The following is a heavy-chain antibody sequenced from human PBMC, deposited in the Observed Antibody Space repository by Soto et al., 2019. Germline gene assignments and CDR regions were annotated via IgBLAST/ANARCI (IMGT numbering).Heavy chain of an antibody. D-gene: IGHD6-19*01. CDR1: GYTFTSYA. CDR3: ARCRGGQLLVYGMDV. Sequence: QVQLVQSGAEVKKPGASVKVSCKASGYTFTSYAMHWVRQAPGQRLEWMGWINAGNGNTKYSQKCQGRVTITRDTSASTAYMELSSLRSEDTAVYYCARCRGGQLLVYGMDVWGQGTTVTVSS. V-gene: IGHV1-3*01. J-gene: IGHJ6*02. CDR2: INAGNGNT.